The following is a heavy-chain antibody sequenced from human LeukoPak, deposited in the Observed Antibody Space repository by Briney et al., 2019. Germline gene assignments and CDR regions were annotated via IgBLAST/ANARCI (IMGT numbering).Heavy chain of an antibody. CDR1: GFTVNNYG. V-gene: IGHV3-21*01. CDR2: VSPTGDRT. CDR3: ARAYDSSGYSFDY. Sequence: GGSLRLSCAASGFTVNNYGMSWVRQSLGGGLEWLSGVSPTGDRTYYADSVKGRFTISRDNAKNSLYLQMNSLRAEDTAVYYCARAYDSSGYSFDYWGQGTLVTVSS. D-gene: IGHD3-22*01. J-gene: IGHJ4*02.